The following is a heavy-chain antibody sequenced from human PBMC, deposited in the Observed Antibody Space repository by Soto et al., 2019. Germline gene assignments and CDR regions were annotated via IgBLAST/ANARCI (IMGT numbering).Heavy chain of an antibody. CDR3: ARANWYYESHAFDI. V-gene: IGHV3-33*01. D-gene: IGHD1-7*01. CDR2: IWYDGSNK. Sequence: VAVIWYDGSNKYYADSVKGRFTISRDNSKNTPYLQMNSLRAEDTAVYYCARANWYYESHAFDIWGQGTMVTVSS. J-gene: IGHJ3*02.